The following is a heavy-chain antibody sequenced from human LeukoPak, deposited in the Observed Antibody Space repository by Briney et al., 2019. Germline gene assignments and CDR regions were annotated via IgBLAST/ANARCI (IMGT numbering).Heavy chain of an antibody. V-gene: IGHV3-48*04. CDR1: GFTFSSYS. CDR2: ISSSGSTI. J-gene: IGHJ3*02. Sequence: PGGSLRLSCAASGFTFSSYSMNWVRQAPGKGLEWVSYISSSGSTIYYADSVKGRFTISRDNAKNSLYLQMNSLRAEDTAVYYCASEGSGSYFGENAFDIWGQGTMVTVSS. D-gene: IGHD3-10*01. CDR3: ASEGSGSYFGENAFDI.